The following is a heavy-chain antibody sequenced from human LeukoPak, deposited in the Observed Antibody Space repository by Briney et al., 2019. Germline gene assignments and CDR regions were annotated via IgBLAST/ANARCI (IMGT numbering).Heavy chain of an antibody. CDR1: GFSFSSYS. CDR2: ISAYNGKT. Sequence: ASVSVSCKASGFSFSSYSFSWVRQAPGQGLEWMGWISAYNGKTNYAQKFQGRVTMTTDTSTTTVYMDLRSLRSDDTAVYFCARGGALTSFDSWGQGTLITVSS. V-gene: IGHV1-18*01. D-gene: IGHD1-26*01. J-gene: IGHJ4*02. CDR3: ARGGALTSFDS.